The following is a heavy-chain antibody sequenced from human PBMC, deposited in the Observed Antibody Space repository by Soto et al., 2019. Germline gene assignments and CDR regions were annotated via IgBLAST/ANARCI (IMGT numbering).Heavy chain of an antibody. D-gene: IGHD5-18*01. V-gene: IGHV3-11*01. CDR1: GFTFSDYY. CDR3: VRHGAVDTTNWLDP. CDR2: ISTSGSTI. J-gene: IGHJ5*02. Sequence: GGSLRLSCAASGFTFSDYYMSWIRQAPGKGLEWVSYISTSGSTIYYADSVKGRFTISRDNAKNSVFLRMSSLRAEDTAVYYCVRHGAVDTTNWLDPWGQGTLVTVSS.